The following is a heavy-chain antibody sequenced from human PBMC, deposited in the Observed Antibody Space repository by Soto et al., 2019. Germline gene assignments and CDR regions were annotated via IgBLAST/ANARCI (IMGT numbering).Heavy chain of an antibody. J-gene: IGHJ4*02. CDR3: ARQIYDSDTGPNFQYYFDS. CDR1: GYSFAGYW. D-gene: IGHD3-22*01. Sequence: PGESPKISCKGFGYSFAGYWITWVRQKPGTGLEWMGRIDPSDSQTYYSPSFRGHVTISATKSITTVFLQWSSLRASDTAMYYCARQIYDSDTGPNFQYYFDSWGQGTPVTVYS. V-gene: IGHV5-10-1*01. CDR2: IDPSDSQT.